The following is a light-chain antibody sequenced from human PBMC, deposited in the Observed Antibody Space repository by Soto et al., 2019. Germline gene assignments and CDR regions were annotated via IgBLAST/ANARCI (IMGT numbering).Light chain of an antibody. CDR3: QQYNRYMWT. J-gene: IGKJ1*01. Sequence: DIQMTQSPSTLSASEGDRVTITCRASQSISGWLAWYQQKPGKAPKLLIHEASSLESGVLSRFSGSGSGTEFTLTISSLQPDDFATYYCQQYNRYMWTFGQGTKVEIK. V-gene: IGKV1-5*03. CDR2: EAS. CDR1: QSISGW.